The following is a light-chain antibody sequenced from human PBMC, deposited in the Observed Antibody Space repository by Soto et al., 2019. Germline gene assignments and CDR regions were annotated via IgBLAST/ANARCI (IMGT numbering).Light chain of an antibody. CDR1: QLISSW. J-gene: IGKJ4*01. CDR3: QPASSFPLT. V-gene: IGKV1-12*01. Sequence: IPMTQSPSSVSASVGESVTITCRARQLISSWLAWYQVKPGKAPKLLIYGASNRESGVPSSLSGSESGTLCDLTINSLQPEDFATYYCQPASSFPLTFGG. CDR2: GAS.